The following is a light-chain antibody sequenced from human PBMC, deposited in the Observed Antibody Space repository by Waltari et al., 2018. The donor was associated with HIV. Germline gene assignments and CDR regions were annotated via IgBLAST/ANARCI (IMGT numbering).Light chain of an antibody. CDR1: SLLRSY. CDR2: GKN. CDR3: NSRDSSGNHVV. Sequence: SFALTQAPAASVSLGQTLRITCPGHSLLRSYASGHQQKPGQAPVLVIYGKNNRPSGIPDRFSGSSSGNTASLTITGAQAEDEADYYCNSRDSSGNHVVFGGGTKLTVL. J-gene: IGLJ2*01. V-gene: IGLV3-19*01.